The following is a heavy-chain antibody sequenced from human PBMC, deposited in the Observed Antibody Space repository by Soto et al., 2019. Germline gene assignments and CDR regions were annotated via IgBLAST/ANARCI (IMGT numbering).Heavy chain of an antibody. CDR1: GYTFTSYG. V-gene: IGHV1-18*01. J-gene: IGHJ4*02. CDR2: XSAYXGNT. Sequence: QVKLVQSGAEVKKPGASVKVSCKASGYTFTSYGISWVRQAPGQGLEWMGWXSAYXGNTNXXQKLQGRVTMTTDTXXXXXXXXXXXXXXXXXXXXXXXXXXXXXXXDYWGQGTLVTVSS. CDR3: XXXXXXXXXDY.